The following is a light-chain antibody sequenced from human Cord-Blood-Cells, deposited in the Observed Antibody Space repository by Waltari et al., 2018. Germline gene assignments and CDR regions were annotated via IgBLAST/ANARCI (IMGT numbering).Light chain of an antibody. J-gene: IGKJ2*01. CDR3: QQYNSYSPYT. V-gene: IGKV1-5*01. CDR2: DAS. CDR1: QSISSW. Sequence: DIQMTQSPSTLSASVGDRLTITCRASQSISSWLAWYQQKPGKAPKLLIYDASSLESGVPSRFSGSGSGTEFTLTISSLQPDDFATYDCQQYNSYSPYTFGQGTKLEIK.